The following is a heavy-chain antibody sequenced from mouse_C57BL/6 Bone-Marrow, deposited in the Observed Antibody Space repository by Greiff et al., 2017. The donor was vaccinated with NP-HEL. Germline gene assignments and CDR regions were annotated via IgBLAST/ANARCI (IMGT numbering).Heavy chain of an antibody. J-gene: IGHJ3*01. CDR3: ARGAY. Sequence: LVESGAELVKSGASVKISCKASGYEFSNYWMNWVKQRPGKGLEWIGQIYPGDGDTNYNGKFKDKATLTADKSSSTAYMQLSRLTSEDSAVYFCARGAYWGQGTLVTVSA. V-gene: IGHV1-80*01. CDR1: GYEFSNYW. CDR2: IYPGDGDT.